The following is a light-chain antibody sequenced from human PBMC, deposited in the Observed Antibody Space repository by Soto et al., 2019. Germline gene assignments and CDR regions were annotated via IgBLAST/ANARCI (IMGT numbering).Light chain of an antibody. Sequence: EIVLTQSPATLSMSPGETATLSCRASQSVSSNLAWYQQRPGQSPRLLIYGASTRATGIPARFTGSGSGTDITLPTSTLQNEHIAVYCCHQYNIWPPLTFGGGTNVQMK. CDR1: QSVSSN. CDR2: GAS. V-gene: IGKV3-15*01. J-gene: IGKJ4*01. CDR3: HQYNIWPPLT.